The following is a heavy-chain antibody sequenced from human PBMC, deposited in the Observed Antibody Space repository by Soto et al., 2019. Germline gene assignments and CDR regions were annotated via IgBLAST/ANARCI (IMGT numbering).Heavy chain of an antibody. J-gene: IGHJ4*02. D-gene: IGHD1-26*01. Sequence: EVQLLESGGGLVQPGGSLRLSCAASGFTFSSYAMSWVRQAPGKGLEWVSAISGSGGSTYYADSVKGRFTISRDNSKNTLYLQMNSQRAEDTAVYYCAKDPEWELHIKYYFDYWGQGTLVTVSS. V-gene: IGHV3-23*01. CDR2: ISGSGGST. CDR1: GFTFSSYA. CDR3: AKDPEWELHIKYYFDY.